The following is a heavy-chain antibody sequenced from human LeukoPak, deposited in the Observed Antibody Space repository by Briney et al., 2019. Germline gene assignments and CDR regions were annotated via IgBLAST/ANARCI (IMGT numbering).Heavy chain of an antibody. D-gene: IGHD3-9*01. J-gene: IGHJ4*02. CDR1: GGSISSYY. V-gene: IGHV4-59*12. Sequence: SETLSLTCTVSGGSISSYYWSWIRQPPGKGLEWIGYIYYSGSTNYNPSLKSRVTISVDTSKNQFSLQLSSVTAADTAVYYCARGRDYYDILTGYFKRINYFDYWSQGTLVTVSS. CDR2: IYYSGST. CDR3: ARGRDYYDILTGYFKRINYFDY.